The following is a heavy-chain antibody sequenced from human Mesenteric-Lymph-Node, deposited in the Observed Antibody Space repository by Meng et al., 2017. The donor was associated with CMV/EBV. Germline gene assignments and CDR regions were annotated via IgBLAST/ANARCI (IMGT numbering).Heavy chain of an antibody. Sequence: SETLSLTCTVSGGSISSSSYYWGWIRQPPGKGLEWIVSIYYSGSTNYNPSLKSRVTILRDTSKTQFSLRLRSVTAADTAMYYCARSYYDFWKIDYWGQGTLVTVSS. CDR1: GGSISSSSYY. CDR2: IYYSGST. J-gene: IGHJ4*02. D-gene: IGHD3-3*01. CDR3: ARSYYDFWKIDY. V-gene: IGHV4-39*07.